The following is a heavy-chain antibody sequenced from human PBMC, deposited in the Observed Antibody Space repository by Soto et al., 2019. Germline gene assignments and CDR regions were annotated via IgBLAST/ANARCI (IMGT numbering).Heavy chain of an antibody. J-gene: IGHJ2*01. CDR3: AKPAFEWLSRIKYWYFDL. CDR2: INPNSGGT. Sequence: ASVKVSCKASGDTFTGYYLHWVRQAPGQGLEWMGWINPNSGGTNYAQKFQGRVTMTRDTSISTAYMELSRLRAEDTAVYYCAKPAFEWLSRIKYWYFDLWGRGTRVTGSS. CDR1: GDTFTGYY. D-gene: IGHD3-22*01. V-gene: IGHV1-2*02.